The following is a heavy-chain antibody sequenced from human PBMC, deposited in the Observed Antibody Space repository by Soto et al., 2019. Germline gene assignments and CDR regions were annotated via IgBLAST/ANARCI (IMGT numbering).Heavy chain of an antibody. CDR2: IIPIFGTA. CDR3: AGDSGAPQDYWYFDL. D-gene: IGHD1-1*01. Sequence: QVQLVQSGAEVKKPGSSVKVSCKASGGTFSSYAISWVRQAPGQGLEWMGGIIPIFGTANYAQKFQGRVTIAADESTSPAYIELSSLRSEATAVYYCAGDSGAPQDYWYFDLWGRGTLVTVSS. V-gene: IGHV1-69*12. J-gene: IGHJ2*01. CDR1: GGTFSSYA.